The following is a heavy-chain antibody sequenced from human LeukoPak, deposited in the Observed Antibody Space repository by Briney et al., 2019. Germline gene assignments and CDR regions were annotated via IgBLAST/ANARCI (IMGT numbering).Heavy chain of an antibody. V-gene: IGHV1-18*01. CDR3: ARDVYCSGGSCYPRSGWFDP. CDR2: ISAYNGNT. D-gene: IGHD2-15*01. Sequence: GASVKVSCKASGYTFTSYGISWVRQAPGRGLEWMGWISAYNGNTNYAQKLQGRVTMTTDTSTSTAYMELRSLRSDDTAVYYCARDVYCSGGSCYPRSGWFDPWGQGTLVTVS. CDR1: GYTFTSYG. J-gene: IGHJ5*02.